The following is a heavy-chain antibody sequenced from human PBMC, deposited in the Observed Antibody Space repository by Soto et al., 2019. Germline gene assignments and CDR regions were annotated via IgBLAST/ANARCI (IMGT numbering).Heavy chain of an antibody. CDR3: ARTLSSSAENWFDP. CDR2: IYHSGST. Sequence: PSETLSLTCTVSGGSISSYYWSWIRQPPGKGLEWIGYIYHSGSTNYNPSLKSRVTISGDTSKNQFSLQLNSVTPEGTAVYFCARTLSSSAENWFDPWGQGTLVTVSS. D-gene: IGHD6-6*01. V-gene: IGHV4-59*12. CDR1: GGSISSYY. J-gene: IGHJ5*02.